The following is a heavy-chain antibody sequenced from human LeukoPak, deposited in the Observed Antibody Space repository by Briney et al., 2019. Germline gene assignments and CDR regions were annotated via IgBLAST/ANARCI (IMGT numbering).Heavy chain of an antibody. J-gene: IGHJ4*02. CDR1: GFTFSSYS. CDR2: ISSSSSYI. CDR3: ARDRETIFWDVYYFDY. Sequence: GGSLRLSCAASGFTFSSYSMNWVRQAPGKGLEWVSSISSSSSYIYYADSVKGRFTISRDNAKNSLYLQMNSLRGEDTAVYYCARDRETIFWDVYYFDYWGQGTLVTVSS. V-gene: IGHV3-21*01. D-gene: IGHD3-9*01.